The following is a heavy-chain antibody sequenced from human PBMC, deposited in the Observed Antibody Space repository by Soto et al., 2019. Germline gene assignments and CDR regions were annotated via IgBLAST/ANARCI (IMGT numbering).Heavy chain of an antibody. CDR1: GYNFGYNW. Sequence: PGESLKISCRGSGYNFGYNWIGWVRQMPEKGLELMGMIYPGDSDIRYSPSFQGHVTISADKSISTAYLQWSGLKASDTAIYYCARLTDCSNGVCYRFDSWGQGTLVTVSS. CDR2: IYPGDSDI. CDR3: ARLTDCSNGVCYRFDS. V-gene: IGHV5-51*01. J-gene: IGHJ4*02. D-gene: IGHD2-8*01.